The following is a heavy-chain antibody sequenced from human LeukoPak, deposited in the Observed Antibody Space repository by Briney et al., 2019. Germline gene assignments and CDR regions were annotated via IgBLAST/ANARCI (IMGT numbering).Heavy chain of an antibody. D-gene: IGHD2-2*01. J-gene: IGHJ4*02. CDR3: ARDGMSIVVVPAAIAY. CDR2: INPNSGGT. Sequence: ASVKVSCKASGYTFTGYYMHWVRQAPGQGLEWMGWINPNSGGTNYAQKFRGRVTMTRDTSISTAYMELSRLRSDDTAVYYCARDGMSIVVVPAAIAYWGQGTLVTVSS. CDR1: GYTFTGYY. V-gene: IGHV1-2*02.